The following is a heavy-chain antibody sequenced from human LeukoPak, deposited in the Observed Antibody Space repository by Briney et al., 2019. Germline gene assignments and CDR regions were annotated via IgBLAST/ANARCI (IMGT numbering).Heavy chain of an antibody. Sequence: GGSLRLSCAASGFTFSSYSLNWVRQAPGKGLEWVSYIDNSGGTIYYADSVKGRFTISRDNAKNSLYLQMDSLRVEDTAVYYCARLTREYSTSSYFDYWGQGTLVTVSS. J-gene: IGHJ4*02. D-gene: IGHD6-6*01. V-gene: IGHV3-48*01. CDR1: GFTFSSYS. CDR2: IDNSGGTI. CDR3: ARLTREYSTSSYFDY.